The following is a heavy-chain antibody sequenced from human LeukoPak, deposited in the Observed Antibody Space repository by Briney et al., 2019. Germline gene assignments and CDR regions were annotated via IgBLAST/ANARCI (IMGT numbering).Heavy chain of an antibody. V-gene: IGHV4-59*01. Sequence: PSETLSLTCTVSGGSISSYYWSWIRQPPGKGLEWIGYIYYSGSTNYNPSLKSRVTISVDTSKNQFSLKLSSVTAADTAVYYCARLLCSSGGDCLIDYWGQGTLVTVSS. D-gene: IGHD2-21*02. J-gene: IGHJ4*02. CDR1: GGSISSYY. CDR2: IYYSGST. CDR3: ARLLCSSGGDCLIDY.